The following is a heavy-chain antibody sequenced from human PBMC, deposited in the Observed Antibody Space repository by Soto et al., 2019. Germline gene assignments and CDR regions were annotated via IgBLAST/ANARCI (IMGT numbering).Heavy chain of an antibody. CDR3: ARDLEVVVLVVDNYYYYGMDV. D-gene: IGHD2-15*01. J-gene: IGHJ6*02. Sequence: QVQLVQSGAEVKEPGSSVKVSCKASGGTFSSFAITWVRQAPGQGLEWMGGIIPIFGTANYAQKFQGRVTITADESTSTSYMEVSSLRSEETSVYCWARDLEVVVLVVDNYYYYGMDVWGQGTTVTVSS. CDR1: GGTFSSFA. V-gene: IGHV1-69*12. CDR2: IIPIFGTA.